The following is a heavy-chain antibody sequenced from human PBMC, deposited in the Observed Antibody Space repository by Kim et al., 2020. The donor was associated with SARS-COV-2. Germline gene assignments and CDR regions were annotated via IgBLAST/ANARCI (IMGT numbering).Heavy chain of an antibody. Sequence: SETLSLTCTVSGGSISSSSYYWGWIRQPPGKGLEWIGSIYYSGSTYYNPSLKSRVTISVDTSKNQFSLKLSSVTAADTAVYYCASGHFDWLPSGRYYYYGMDVWGQGTTVTVS. V-gene: IGHV4-39*07. CDR2: IYYSGST. CDR1: GGSISSSSYY. D-gene: IGHD3-9*01. CDR3: ASGHFDWLPSGRYYYYGMDV. J-gene: IGHJ6*02.